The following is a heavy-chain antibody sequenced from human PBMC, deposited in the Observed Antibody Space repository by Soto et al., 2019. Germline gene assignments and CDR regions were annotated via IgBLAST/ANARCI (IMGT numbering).Heavy chain of an antibody. CDR2: ISRDGNTK. Sequence: QVQLVESGGGVVQPGRSLRLSCAVSGFTVSTHGIHWVRQAPGKGLEWVAVISRDGNTKYYADSVKGRFTISRDNYRKTLFLEMYSLRGDDMAVYYCTGEVASGYWGQGTLVTVSS. V-gene: IGHV3-30*03. CDR3: TGEVASGY. J-gene: IGHJ4*02. D-gene: IGHD2-8*02. CDR1: GFTVSTHG.